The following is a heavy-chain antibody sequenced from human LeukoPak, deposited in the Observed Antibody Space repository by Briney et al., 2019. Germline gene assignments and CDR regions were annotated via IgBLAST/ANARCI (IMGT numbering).Heavy chain of an antibody. V-gene: IGHV4-4*07. CDR1: GVSVTNYY. J-gene: IGHJ4*02. Sequence: SETLSLTCTVSGVSVTNYYWAWIRQPAGKGLEWIGRMYISGSTNYNPSLKSRVTISVDTSKGQFSLQLASVTAADTAVYYCVQTTGWPGFDYWGQGILVTVSS. CDR3: VQTTGWPGFDY. D-gene: IGHD6-19*01. CDR2: MYISGST.